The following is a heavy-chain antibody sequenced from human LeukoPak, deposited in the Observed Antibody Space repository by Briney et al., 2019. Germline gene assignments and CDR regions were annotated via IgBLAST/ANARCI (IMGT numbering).Heavy chain of an antibody. J-gene: IGHJ4*02. CDR1: GFTFSSHG. CDR2: ISYDGSNK. V-gene: IGHV3-30*18. Sequence: GGSLRLSCAASGFTFSSHGMHWVRQAPGKGLEWVAVISYDGSNKYYADSVKGRFTISRGNSKNTLYLQMNSLRAEDTAVYYCAKVLYGDFDYWGQGTLVTVSS. CDR3: AKVLYGDFDY. D-gene: IGHD4-17*01.